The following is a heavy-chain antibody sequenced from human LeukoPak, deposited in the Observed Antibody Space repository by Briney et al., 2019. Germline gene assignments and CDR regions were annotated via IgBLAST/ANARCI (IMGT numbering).Heavy chain of an antibody. Sequence: GGSLRLSCAASGFTFSSYAMSWVRQAPGKGLEWVSAISGSGGSTYYADSVKGRFTISRDNSKNTLYLQMNSLRAEDTAVYYCAKEGAIVVVPAAIPPDYWGQGTLVTVSS. CDR2: ISGSGGST. V-gene: IGHV3-23*01. CDR3: AKEGAIVVVPAAIPPDY. CDR1: GFTFSSYA. J-gene: IGHJ4*02. D-gene: IGHD2-2*01.